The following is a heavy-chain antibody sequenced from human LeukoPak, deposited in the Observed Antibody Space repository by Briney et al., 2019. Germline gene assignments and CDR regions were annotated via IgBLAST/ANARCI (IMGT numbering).Heavy chain of an antibody. V-gene: IGHV4-61*02. J-gene: IGHJ3*02. Sequence: SETLSLTCTVSGGSISSGSYYWSWIRQPAGKGLEWIGRIYTSGSTNYNPSLKSRVTISVDTSKNQFSLKLSSVTAADTAVYYCARRRAFDIWGQGTMVTVSS. CDR1: GGSISSGSYY. CDR3: ARRRAFDI. CDR2: IYTSGST.